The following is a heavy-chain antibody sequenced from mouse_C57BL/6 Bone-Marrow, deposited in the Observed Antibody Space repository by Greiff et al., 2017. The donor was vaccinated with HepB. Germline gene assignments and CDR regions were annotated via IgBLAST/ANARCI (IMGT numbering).Heavy chain of an antibody. J-gene: IGHJ4*01. V-gene: IGHV1-53*01. CDR1: GYTFTSYW. Sequence: QVQLQQPGPELVKPGASVKLSCKASGYTFTSYWMHWVKQRPGQGLEWIGNINPSNGGTNYNEKFKSKATLTVDKSSSTAYMQLSSLTSEDSAVYYCARTGIITTVVATDYYAMDYWGQGTSVTVSS. D-gene: IGHD1-1*01. CDR3: ARTGIITTVVATDYYAMDY. CDR2: INPSNGGT.